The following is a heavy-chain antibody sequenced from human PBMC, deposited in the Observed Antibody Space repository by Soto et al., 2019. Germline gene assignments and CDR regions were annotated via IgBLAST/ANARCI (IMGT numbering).Heavy chain of an antibody. Sequence: SETLSVTCTVSGGSLSSGGYYWNWIRQPPGKGLEWIGYIDYSGSTNYNPSLRSRVTISVDTSKKQFSLKLSSVTAADVAVYYCARENNYANWFDPWGQGTQVTVSS. CDR2: IDYSGST. D-gene: IGHD4-4*01. V-gene: IGHV4-61*08. CDR1: GGSLSSGGYY. J-gene: IGHJ5*02. CDR3: ARENNYANWFDP.